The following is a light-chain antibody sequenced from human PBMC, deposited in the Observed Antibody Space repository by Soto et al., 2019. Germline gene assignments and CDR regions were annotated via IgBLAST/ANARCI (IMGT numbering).Light chain of an antibody. CDR3: QVWDSSSDPYV. Sequence: SYELTQPPSVSVAPGKTARITCGGNNIGSKSVHWYQQKPGQAPVLVIYYDNDRPSGIPERFSGSNSGNTATLTISRVEAGDEADYYCQVWDSSSDPYVFGTETKLTVL. V-gene: IGLV3-21*04. J-gene: IGLJ1*01. CDR2: YDN. CDR1: NIGSKS.